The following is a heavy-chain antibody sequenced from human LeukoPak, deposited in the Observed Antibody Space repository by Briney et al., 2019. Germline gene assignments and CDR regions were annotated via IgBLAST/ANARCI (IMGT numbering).Heavy chain of an antibody. CDR1: GFTFSTYG. CDR2: ISYDGSNK. CDR3: APWGGFYDKKGLGTDY. D-gene: IGHD3-16*01. J-gene: IGHJ4*02. Sequence: GGSLRLSCAASGFTFSTYGMHWVRQAPGTGLEWVAVISYDGSNKYYADSVKGRFTISRDKSKHTLYLQMNSLRSEDTAVYFCAPWGGFYDKKGLGTDYWGQGTLVSVSS. V-gene: IGHV3-30*03.